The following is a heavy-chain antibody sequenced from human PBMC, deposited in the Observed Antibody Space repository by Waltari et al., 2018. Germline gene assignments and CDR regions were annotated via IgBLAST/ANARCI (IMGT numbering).Heavy chain of an antibody. CDR3: ARGNYYDSSGYLHLDY. V-gene: IGHV4-59*01. D-gene: IGHD3-22*01. CDR1: GGSISSYY. CDR2: IYYSGST. Sequence: QVQLQESGPGLVKPSETLSLTCTVSGGSISSYYWSWIRQPPGKGLEWIGYIYYSGSTNYNPSLKSRVTISVDTSKNQFSLKLSSVTAADTAVYYCARGNYYDSSGYLHLDYWGQGTLVTVSS. J-gene: IGHJ4*02.